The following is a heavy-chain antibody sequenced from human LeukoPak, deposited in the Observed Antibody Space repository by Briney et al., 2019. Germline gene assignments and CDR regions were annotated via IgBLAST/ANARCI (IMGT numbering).Heavy chain of an antibody. CDR3: TKIYDSSGYYLIDY. Sequence: GGSLRLSCAASGFSFSTYGMTWVRQAPGMGLEWVSGITGSGAYTYYADSVQGRFTISRDNFKNTLYLQMNSLRAEDTDVYYCTKIYDSSGYYLIDYWGQGTLVTVSS. CDR2: ITGSGAYT. D-gene: IGHD3-22*01. V-gene: IGHV3-23*01. CDR1: GFSFSTYG. J-gene: IGHJ4*02.